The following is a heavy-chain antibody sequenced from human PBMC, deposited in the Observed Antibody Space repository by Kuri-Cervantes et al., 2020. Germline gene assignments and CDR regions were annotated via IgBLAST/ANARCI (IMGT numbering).Heavy chain of an antibody. CDR1: GGSISSGGYY. V-gene: IGHV4-61*08. CDR2: IYYSGST. D-gene: IGHD3-10*01. Sequence: SETLSLTCTVSGGSISSGGYYWSWVRQHPGKGLEFIGYIYYSGSTNYNPSLKSRVTISVDTSKNQFSLKLSSVTAADTAVYYCARGSYYGSGSYFDLDYWGQGTLVTVSS. CDR3: ARGSYYGSGSYFDLDY. J-gene: IGHJ4*02.